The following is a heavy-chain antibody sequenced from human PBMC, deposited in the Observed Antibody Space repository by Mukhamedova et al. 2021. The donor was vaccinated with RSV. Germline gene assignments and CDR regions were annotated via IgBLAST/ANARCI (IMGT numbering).Heavy chain of an antibody. CDR3: ARFPPPVAGTDY. V-gene: IGHV4-34*01. J-gene: IGHJ4*02. CDR2: INHSGST. Sequence: GLEWIGEINHSGSTNYNPSLKSRVTISVDTSKNQFSLKLSSVTAADTAVYYCARFPPPVAGTDYWCQGTLVTVSS. D-gene: IGHD6-19*01.